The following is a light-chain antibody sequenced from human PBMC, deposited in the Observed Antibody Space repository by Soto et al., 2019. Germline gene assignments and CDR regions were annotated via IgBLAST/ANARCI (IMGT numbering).Light chain of an antibody. CDR3: QQYYSYSLT. CDR1: QGISSY. Sequence: AIWMTQSPSSLSASTGDRVTITCRASQGISSYLAWYQQKPGKAPKLLIYAASTLQSGVPSRFSGSGSGTKFTLTISCLQSEEFATYYCQQYYSYSLTFGGGTKVDIK. CDR2: AAS. V-gene: IGKV1-8*01. J-gene: IGKJ4*01.